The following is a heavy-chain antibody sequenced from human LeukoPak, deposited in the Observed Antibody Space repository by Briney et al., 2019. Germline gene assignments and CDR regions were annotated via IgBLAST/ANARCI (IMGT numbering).Heavy chain of an antibody. D-gene: IGHD1-26*01. CDR2: IYYSGST. J-gene: IGHJ4*02. CDR3: ARGRLVGATREFDY. Sequence: SETLSLTCAVSGGSISSYYWSWIRQPPGKGLEWIGYIYYSGSTNYNPSLKSRVTISVDTSKNQFSLKLSSVTAADTAVYYCARGRLVGATREFDYWGQGTLVTVSS. V-gene: IGHV4-59*01. CDR1: GGSISSYY.